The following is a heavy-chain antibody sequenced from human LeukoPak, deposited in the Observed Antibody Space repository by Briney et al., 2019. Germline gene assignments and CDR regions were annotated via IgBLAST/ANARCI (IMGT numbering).Heavy chain of an antibody. Sequence: GGSLRLSCAASGFTFSSYAMSWVRQAPGKGLEWVGFIRSKAYGGTTEHAASVQGRFTISRDDSKSIAYLQMTSLKTEDTAVYYCTIHDTSMAMSVDYWGQGTLVTVSS. V-gene: IGHV3-49*04. CDR3: TIHDTSMAMSVDY. CDR1: GFTFSSYA. D-gene: IGHD5-18*01. J-gene: IGHJ4*02. CDR2: IRSKAYGGTT.